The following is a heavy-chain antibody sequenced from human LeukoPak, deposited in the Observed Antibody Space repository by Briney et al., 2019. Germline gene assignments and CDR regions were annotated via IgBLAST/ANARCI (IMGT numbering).Heavy chain of an antibody. V-gene: IGHV3-49*04. CDR3: TRGAEDWFDP. Sequence: GGSLRLSCAASGFTVSSNYMSWVRQAPGKGLEWVGFIRSKAYGGTTEYAASVKGRFTISRDDSKSIAYLQMNSLKTEDTAVHYCTRGAEDWFDPWGQGTLVTVSS. J-gene: IGHJ5*02. CDR1: GFTVSSNY. CDR2: IRSKAYGGTT.